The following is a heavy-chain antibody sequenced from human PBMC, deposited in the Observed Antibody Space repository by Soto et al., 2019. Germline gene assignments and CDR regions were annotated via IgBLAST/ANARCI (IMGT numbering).Heavy chain of an antibody. CDR3: ERGLSEYYYDSSGYY. D-gene: IGHD3-22*01. CDR1: GGSFSGYY. CDR2: INHSGST. V-gene: IGHV4-34*01. Sequence: KPSETLSLTCAVYGGSFSGYYWSWIRQPPGKGLEWIGEINHSGSTNYNPSLKSRVTISVDTSKNQFSLKLSSVTAADTAVYYCERGLSEYYYDSSGYYWGQGTLVPVYS. J-gene: IGHJ4*02.